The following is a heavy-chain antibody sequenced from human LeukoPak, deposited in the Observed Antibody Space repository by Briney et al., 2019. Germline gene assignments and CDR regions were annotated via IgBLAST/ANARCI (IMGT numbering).Heavy chain of an antibody. CDR1: GGSISSYF. CDR3: ARGAYCGANCYSYLDY. CDR2: IYYSGST. Sequence: PSETLSLTCTVSGGSISSYFWIWIRQPPGKGLEWIGYIYYSGSTNYNPSVKSRVTISLDTPRNQFSLRLSSVTAADTAVYFCARGAYCGANCYSYLDYWGQGTLVTVSS. V-gene: IGHV4-59*01. J-gene: IGHJ4*02. D-gene: IGHD2-21*01.